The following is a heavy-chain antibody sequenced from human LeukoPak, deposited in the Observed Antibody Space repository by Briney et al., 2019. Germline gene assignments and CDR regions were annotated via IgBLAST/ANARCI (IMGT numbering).Heavy chain of an antibody. J-gene: IGHJ4*02. D-gene: IGHD3-3*01. V-gene: IGHV4-30-4*08. CDR1: GGSISSGGYY. CDR3: ARDSIHYDFWSGYQYYFDY. Sequence: SETLSLTCTVSGGSISSGGYYWSWIRQHPGKGLEWIGYIYYSGSTYYNPSLKSRVTISVDTSKNQFSLKLSSVTAADTAVYYCARDSIHYDFWSGYQYYFDYWGQGTLVTVSS. CDR2: IYYSGST.